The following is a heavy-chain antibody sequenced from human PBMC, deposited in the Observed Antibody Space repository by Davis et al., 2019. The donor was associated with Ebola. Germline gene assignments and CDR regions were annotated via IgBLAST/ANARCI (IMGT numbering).Heavy chain of an antibody. D-gene: IGHD5-18*01. CDR3: ARAAMVDRYYYYYGMDV. CDR2: INPNSGGT. J-gene: IGHJ6*02. V-gene: IGHV1-2*04. CDR1: GYTFTGYY. Sequence: ASVKVSCKASGYTFTGYYMHWVRQAPGQGLEWMGWINPNSGGTNYAQKFQGWVTMTRDTSISTAYMELSRPRSDDTAVYYCARAAMVDRYYYYYGMDVWGQGTTVTVSS.